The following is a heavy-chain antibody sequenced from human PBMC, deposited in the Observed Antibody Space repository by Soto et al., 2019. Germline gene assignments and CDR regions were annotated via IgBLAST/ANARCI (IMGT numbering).Heavy chain of an antibody. V-gene: IGHV1-18*01. Sequence: ASVTVSCKASGYTFTSYGISWVRQAPGQGLEWMGWISAYNGNTNYAQKLQGRVTMTTDTSTSTAYMELRSLRSDDTAVYYCAREWGNYDNYGMDVWGQGTTVTVSS. CDR2: ISAYNGNT. CDR3: AREWGNYDNYGMDV. D-gene: IGHD1-7*01. J-gene: IGHJ6*02. CDR1: GYTFTSYG.